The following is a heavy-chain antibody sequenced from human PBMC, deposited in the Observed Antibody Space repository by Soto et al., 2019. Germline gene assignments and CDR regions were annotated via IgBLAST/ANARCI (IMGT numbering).Heavy chain of an antibody. Sequence: TSETLSLTCTVSGVSISSSSYYWGWIRQPPGKGLEWIGSIYYSGSTYYNPSLKSRVTISVDTSKNQFSLKLSSVTAADTAVYYCASSPRITIFGVFDYWGQGTLVTVSS. J-gene: IGHJ4*02. CDR3: ASSPRITIFGVFDY. V-gene: IGHV4-39*01. CDR1: GVSISSSSYY. D-gene: IGHD3-3*01. CDR2: IYYSGST.